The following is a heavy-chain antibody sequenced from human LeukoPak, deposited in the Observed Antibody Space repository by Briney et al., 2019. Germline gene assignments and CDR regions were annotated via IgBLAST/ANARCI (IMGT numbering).Heavy chain of an antibody. V-gene: IGHV4-39*07. CDR1: GASITSSGYY. Sequence: SETLSLTCTVSGASITSSGYYWGWIRQPPGKGLEWIGSIYYSGSTYYNPSLTSRVTISVDTSKNQFSLKLSSVTAADTAVYYCARELSRSGWNEDPWGQGTLVTVSS. D-gene: IGHD3-22*01. CDR2: IYYSGST. J-gene: IGHJ5*02. CDR3: ARELSRSGWNEDP.